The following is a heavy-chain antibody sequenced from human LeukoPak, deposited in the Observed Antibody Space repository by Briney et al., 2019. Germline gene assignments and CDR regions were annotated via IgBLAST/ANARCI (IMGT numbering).Heavy chain of an antibody. J-gene: IGHJ6*02. CDR3: ARMYYYDSSGYGLNYYYYGMDV. V-gene: IGHV1-8*01. D-gene: IGHD3-22*01. CDR2: MNPNSGNT. CDR1: GYTFSSYD. Sequence: ASVKVSCKTSGYTFSSYDINWVRQATGQGLEWMGWMNPNSGNTGYAQNFQGRVTMTRNPSISTAYMELSSLRSEDTAVYYCARMYYYDSSGYGLNYYYYGMDVWGQGTTVTVSS.